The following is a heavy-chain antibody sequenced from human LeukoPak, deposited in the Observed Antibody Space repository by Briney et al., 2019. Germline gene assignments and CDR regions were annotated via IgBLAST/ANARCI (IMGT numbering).Heavy chain of an antibody. D-gene: IGHD3-10*01. CDR1: GFTFSSYA. CDR2: ISAGGGGT. Sequence: PGGSLRLSCAASGFTFSSYAVNWVRQAPGKGLEWVSGISAGGGGTYYADSVKGRFTISRDNSKNTLYLQMNSLRGEDTAVFYCATQSLSLHGSGSGPLDYWGQGTLVTVSS. V-gene: IGHV3-23*01. J-gene: IGHJ4*02. CDR3: ATQSLSLHGSGSGPLDY.